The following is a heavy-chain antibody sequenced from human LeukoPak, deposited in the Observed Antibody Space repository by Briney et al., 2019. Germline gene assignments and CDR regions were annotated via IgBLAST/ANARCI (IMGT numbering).Heavy chain of an antibody. CDR1: GGSFSGYY. Sequence: SETLSLTCAVYGGSFSGYYWSWIRQPPGKGLEWIVEINHSGSTNYNPSLKSRVTISVDTSKNQFSLKLSSVTAADTAVYYCARGVLRYFDWLPHFDYWGQGTLVTVSS. D-gene: IGHD3-9*01. CDR3: ARGVLRYFDWLPHFDY. J-gene: IGHJ4*02. CDR2: INHSGST. V-gene: IGHV4-34*01.